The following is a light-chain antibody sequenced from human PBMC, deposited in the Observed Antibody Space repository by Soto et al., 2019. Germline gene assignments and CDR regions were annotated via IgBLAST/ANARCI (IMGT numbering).Light chain of an antibody. V-gene: IGKV3-20*01. CDR3: QQYRRSPTSST. Sequence: ETVLTQSPGTLSLSPGERATLFCRASQRISNNFLAWYQQIPGQAPSLLIFGASSRATGIPDRFSGSGSGTEFTLTIDRLEPEDFAVYYCQQYRRSPTSSTFGQGTKVDIK. CDR2: GAS. J-gene: IGKJ1*01. CDR1: QRISNNF.